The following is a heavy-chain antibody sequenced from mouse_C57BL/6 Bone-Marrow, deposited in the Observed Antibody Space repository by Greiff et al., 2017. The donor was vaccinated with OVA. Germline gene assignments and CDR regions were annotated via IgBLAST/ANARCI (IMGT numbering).Heavy chain of an antibody. CDR3: ARGVFFDY. V-gene: IGHV1-63*01. J-gene: IGHJ2*01. CDR2: IYPGGGYT. Sequence: VMLVESGAELVRPGTSVKMSCKASGYTFTNYWIGWAKQRPGHGLEWIGDIYPGGGYTNYNEKFKGKATLTADKSSSTAYMQFSSLTSEDSAIYYCARGVFFDYWGQGTTLTVSS. CDR1: GYTFTNYW.